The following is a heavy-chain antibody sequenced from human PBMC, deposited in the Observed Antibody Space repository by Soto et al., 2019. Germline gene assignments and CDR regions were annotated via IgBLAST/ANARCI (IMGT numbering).Heavy chain of an antibody. Sequence: ASVKVSCKASGYSFTTSGITWVRQAPGQGLEWMGWISTYNGNTNYAQKLQDRVTLTTDTSTSTAYMELRSLRSDDTAVYYCARPLYGEHDYWGQGTLVTVSS. V-gene: IGHV1-18*01. CDR2: ISTYNGNT. D-gene: IGHD4-17*01. CDR1: GYSFTTSG. CDR3: ARPLYGEHDY. J-gene: IGHJ4*02.